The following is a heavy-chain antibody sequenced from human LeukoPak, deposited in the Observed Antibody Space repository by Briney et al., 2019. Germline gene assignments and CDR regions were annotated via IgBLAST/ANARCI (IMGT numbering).Heavy chain of an antibody. D-gene: IGHD3-22*01. V-gene: IGHV1-8*02. CDR1: GYTFTGYC. CDR2: MNPNSGNT. CDR3: ARSTVIESFDY. Sequence: ASVKVSCKASGYTFTGYCMHWVRQAPGQGLEWMGWMNPNSGNTGYAQKFQGRVTMTRNTSISTAYMELSSLRSEDTAVYYCARSTVIESFDYWGQGTLVTVSS. J-gene: IGHJ4*02.